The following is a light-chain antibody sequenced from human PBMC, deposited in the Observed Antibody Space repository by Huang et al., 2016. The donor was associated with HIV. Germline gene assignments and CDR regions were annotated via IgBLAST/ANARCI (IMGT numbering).Light chain of an antibody. CDR2: LGS. CDR1: QSLLHRNGYNY. CDR3: MQAIQIPT. J-gene: IGKJ3*01. Sequence: DVVMTKSPLSLPVTPGEPASISCRSSQSLLHRNGYNYLDWYLQKPGQTPQLLIYLGSKRAYGVPDRFRGNGSGTDFTLKISRVETEYVGIYCCMQAIQIPTFGPGTKVDIK. V-gene: IGKV2-28*01.